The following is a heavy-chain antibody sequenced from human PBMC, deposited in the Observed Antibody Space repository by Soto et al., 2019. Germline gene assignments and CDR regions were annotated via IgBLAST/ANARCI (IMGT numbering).Heavy chain of an antibody. CDR1: GFTFSNYW. J-gene: IGHJ4*02. Sequence: GGSLRLSCAASGFTFSNYWMHWVRQAPGEGLVWVSRIKGDGSSRDYADSVKGRFTVPRDNAENTVYLQMNSLRAEDSATYYCARGGLYAYYNDIWGQGTLVTVSS. CDR3: ARGGLYAYYNDI. CDR2: IKGDGSSR. D-gene: IGHD3-10*01. V-gene: IGHV3-74*01.